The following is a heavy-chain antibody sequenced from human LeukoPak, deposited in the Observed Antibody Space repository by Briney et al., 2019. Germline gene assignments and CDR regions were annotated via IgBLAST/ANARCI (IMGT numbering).Heavy chain of an antibody. V-gene: IGHV3-74*01. CDR1: GFTFSVNW. CDR3: GRVITTATRRGDS. J-gene: IGHJ4*02. Sequence: GGSLRLSCAPSGFTFSVNWMHWVRQAPGKGLVWVSHINTDGSSATYADAVKGRFTISRDNAKNTLYLQMNSLRAEDTAVYYCGRVITTATRRGDSWGQGTLVTVSS. D-gene: IGHD2-15*01. CDR2: INTDGSSA.